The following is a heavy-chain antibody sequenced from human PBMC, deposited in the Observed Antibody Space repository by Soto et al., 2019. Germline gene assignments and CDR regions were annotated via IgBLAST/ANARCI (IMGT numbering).Heavy chain of an antibody. Sequence: PGGSLRLSCAASGFTFSSYWMSWVRQAPGKGLEWVATIKQDESEKYYVDSVKGRFTVSRDNAKSSLYLQINSLRVEDTAVYYCAHPRGYGVFDAYDIWGQGTLVTVSS. V-gene: IGHV3-7*03. D-gene: IGHD4-17*01. CDR1: GFTFSSYW. CDR2: IKQDESEK. CDR3: AHPRGYGVFDAYDI. J-gene: IGHJ3*02.